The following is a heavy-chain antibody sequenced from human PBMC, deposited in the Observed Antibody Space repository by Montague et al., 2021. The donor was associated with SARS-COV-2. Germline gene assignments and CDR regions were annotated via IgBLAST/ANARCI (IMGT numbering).Heavy chain of an antibody. CDR2: IYSSGRT. V-gene: IGHV3-66*01. Sequence: SRSLSFSVSGFPVSNIYMSWVRQAPGKGLEWVSVIYSSGRTYYGDSVEDKFTISRDDSKNTVFLQMNSLKAEDTAVYYCARAVVGVYFDSWGQGTLVIVSS. J-gene: IGHJ4*02. D-gene: IGHD1-26*01. CDR1: GFPVSNIY. CDR3: ARAVVGVYFDS.